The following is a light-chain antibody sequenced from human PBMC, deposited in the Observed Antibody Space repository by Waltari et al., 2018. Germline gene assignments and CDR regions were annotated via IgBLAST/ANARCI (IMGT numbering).Light chain of an antibody. J-gene: IGKJ4*01. CDR1: QRVFYDSNNNNY. Sequence: DIVMSQSPDSLAVSLGERATLKCKSSQRVFYDSNNNNYLAWYQQKPGQAPKLPFYWSSTPESGVPERFSGSGSGTDFSLTISSLQAEDVAVYYCQQYYNIPLTFGGGTKLEIK. CDR2: WSS. CDR3: QQYYNIPLT. V-gene: IGKV4-1*01.